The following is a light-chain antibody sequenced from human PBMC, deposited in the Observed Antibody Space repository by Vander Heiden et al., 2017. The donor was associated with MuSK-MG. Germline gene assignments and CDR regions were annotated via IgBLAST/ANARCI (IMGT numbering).Light chain of an antibody. CDR2: DAS. V-gene: IGKV1-33*01. CDR1: QDISNY. CDR3: QQYDNLPLT. Sequence: DIQMTQSPSSLSASVGDRVTITCQASQDISNYLNWYQQKPRKAPKLLIYDASNLETGVPSRFSGSGSGTDFTFTISSLQPEAIATYYCQQYDNLPLTFGGGTKVEIK. J-gene: IGKJ4*01.